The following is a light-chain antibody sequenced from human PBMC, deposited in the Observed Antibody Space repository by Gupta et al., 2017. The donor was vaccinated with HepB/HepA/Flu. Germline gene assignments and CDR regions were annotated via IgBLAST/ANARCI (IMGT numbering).Light chain of an antibody. CDR1: QSVSSSY. V-gene: IGKV3-20*01. Sequence: IVLTQSPGTLSLSPGERATLSCRASQSVSSSYLAWYQQKPGQAPRLLIYGASSRATGIPDRFSGSGSGTDFTLTISRLEPEDFAVYYCQQYGSSPVAFGQGTKVEIK. J-gene: IGKJ1*01. CDR2: GAS. CDR3: QQYGSSPVA.